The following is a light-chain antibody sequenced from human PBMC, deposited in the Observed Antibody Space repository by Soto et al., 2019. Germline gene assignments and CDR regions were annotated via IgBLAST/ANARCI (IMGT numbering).Light chain of an antibody. CDR2: DVS. J-gene: IGLJ2*01. Sequence: QSALTQPASVSGSPGQSITISCTGTSSDVGGYNSVSWYQQHPGKAPKLMIYDVSNRPSGVSNRFSGSKSGNTASLTISGLQAEDDAYYYCSSYTSSSTVVFGGGTKLTVL. CDR3: SSYTSSSTVV. V-gene: IGLV2-14*01. CDR1: SSDVGGYNS.